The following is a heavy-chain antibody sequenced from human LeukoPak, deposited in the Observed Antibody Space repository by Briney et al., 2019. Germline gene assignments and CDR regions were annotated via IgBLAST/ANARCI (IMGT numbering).Heavy chain of an antibody. D-gene: IGHD5-18*01. J-gene: IGHJ4*02. CDR3: ARGVQLWLLNYFDY. CDR1: GGSFSGYY. CDR2: INHSGST. Sequence: PSETLSLTCAVYGGSFSGYYWSLIRQPPGKGLEWIGEINHSGSTNYNPSLKSRVTISVDTSKNQFSLKLSSVTAADTAVYYCARGVQLWLLNYFDYWGQGTLVTVSS. V-gene: IGHV4-34*01.